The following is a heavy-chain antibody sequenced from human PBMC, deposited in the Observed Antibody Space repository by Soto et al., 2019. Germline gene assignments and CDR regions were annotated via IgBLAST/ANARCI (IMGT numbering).Heavy chain of an antibody. J-gene: IGHJ4*02. CDR2: INHSGST. CDR1: GGSFSGYY. V-gene: IGHV4-34*01. D-gene: IGHD3-3*01. CDR3: ARSFWSGQQGFDY. Sequence: QVQLQQWGAGLLKPSETLSLTCAVYGGSFSGYYWSWIRQPPGKGLEWIGEINHSGSTNYNPSLTSRVTISVDSSKNQFSLKLSSVTAADTAVYYCARSFWSGQQGFDYWGQGTLVTVSS.